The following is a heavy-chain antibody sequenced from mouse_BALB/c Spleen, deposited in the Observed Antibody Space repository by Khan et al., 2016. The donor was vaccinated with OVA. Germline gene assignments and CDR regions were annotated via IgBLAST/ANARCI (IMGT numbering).Heavy chain of an antibody. J-gene: IGHJ3*01. CDR1: GYTFTDYV. Sequence: QVQLQQSGPELVKPRASVKMSCKVSGYTFTDYVISWVKQRTGQGLEWIGEIYPGSGSTYYNEKFKGKATLTADKSSNTVNMQVSSLTSEDSAVFFCARSYDGAWFAYWGQGTLVTVSA. CDR3: ARSYDGAWFAY. V-gene: IGHV1-77*01. CDR2: IYPGSGST. D-gene: IGHD1-1*01.